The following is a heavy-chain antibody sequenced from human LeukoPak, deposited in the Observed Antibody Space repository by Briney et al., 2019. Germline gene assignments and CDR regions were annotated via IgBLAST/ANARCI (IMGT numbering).Heavy chain of an antibody. CDR1: GGTFSSYA. CDR2: IIPIFGTA. J-gene: IGHJ4*02. Sequence: SVKVSCRASGGTFSSYAISWVRQAPGQGLEWMGGIIPIFGTANYAQKFQGRVTITTDESTSTAYMELSSLRSEDTAVYYCARHGGYGTSLYCGGDCYFDYWGQGTLVTVSS. D-gene: IGHD2-21*02. V-gene: IGHV1-69*05. CDR3: ARHGGYGTSLYCGGDCYFDY.